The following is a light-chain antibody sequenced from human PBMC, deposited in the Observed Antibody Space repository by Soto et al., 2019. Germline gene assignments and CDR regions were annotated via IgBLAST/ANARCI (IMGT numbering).Light chain of an antibody. V-gene: IGKV1-39*01. CDR1: QSMSTY. CDR3: QQRYNTPLT. J-gene: IGKJ4*01. Sequence: DIPMTQSPSSLSASVGDRVTITCRASQSMSTYLNWFQQKPGKAPKVLIYGASSLQSGVPSRFRGSGSGTDFTLTISSLQPEDVATYYCQQRYNTPLTFGGGTKVEIK. CDR2: GAS.